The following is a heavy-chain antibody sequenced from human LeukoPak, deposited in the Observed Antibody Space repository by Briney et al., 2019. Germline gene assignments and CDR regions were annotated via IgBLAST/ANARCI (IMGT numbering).Heavy chain of an antibody. CDR2: ISSNGDRT. J-gene: IGHJ3*02. D-gene: IGHD2-15*01. V-gene: IGHV3-64*01. CDR3: AKDGGSDPDSFDI. CDR1: GFTFTNYA. Sequence: GGSLRLSCAASGFTFTNYAMHWVRQAPGKGLEYVSAISSNGDRTYYANSVKGRFTISRGNTKNSLYLQMNSLRAEDTAVYYCAKDGGSDPDSFDIWGQGTMVTVSS.